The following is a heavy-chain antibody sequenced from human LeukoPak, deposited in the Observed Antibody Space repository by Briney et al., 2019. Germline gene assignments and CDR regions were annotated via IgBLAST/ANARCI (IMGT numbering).Heavy chain of an antibody. CDR1: GGSISSYY. CDR2: IYTSGST. CDR3: ATGYYDSSGYYFDY. J-gene: IGHJ4*02. D-gene: IGHD3-22*01. V-gene: IGHV4-4*07. Sequence: PSETLSLTCTVSGGSISSYYWSWIRQPARKGLEWIGRIYTSGSTNHNPSLKSRVTMSVDTSKNQFSLKLSSVTAADTAVYYCATGYYDSSGYYFDYWGQGTLVTVSS.